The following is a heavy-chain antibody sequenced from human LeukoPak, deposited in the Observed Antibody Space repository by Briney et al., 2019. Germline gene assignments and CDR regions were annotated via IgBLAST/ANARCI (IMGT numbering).Heavy chain of an antibody. J-gene: IGHJ6*04. CDR3: ARGDRRDIVVDILTDHYGMDV. CDR1: GGTFSSYA. D-gene: IGHD2-2*01. CDR2: IIPIFATA. V-gene: IGHV1-69*13. Sequence: SVKVSCKASGGTFSSYAISWVRQAPGQGLEWMGGIIPIFATANYAQKFQGRVTITADESTSTAYMELSSLRSEDTAVYYCARGDRRDIVVDILTDHYGMDVWGKGTTVTVSS.